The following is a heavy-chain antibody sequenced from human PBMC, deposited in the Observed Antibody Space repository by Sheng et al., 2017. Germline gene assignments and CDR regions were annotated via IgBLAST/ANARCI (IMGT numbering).Heavy chain of an antibody. Sequence: EVQLVESGGGWIQPGGSLRLSCAAFEFTVSSNCMSWVRQTPGKALEWVSLIYSGGSTYYADSVKGRFTISRDNSENTLYLQMNSLRAEDTAVYYCARDRFDSSGPYTNDAFDIWGQGTMVAVSS. D-gene: IGHD3-22*01. V-gene: IGHV3-53*01. CDR3: ARDRFDSSGPYTNDAFDI. CDR1: EFTVSSNC. J-gene: IGHJ3*02. CDR2: IYSGGST.